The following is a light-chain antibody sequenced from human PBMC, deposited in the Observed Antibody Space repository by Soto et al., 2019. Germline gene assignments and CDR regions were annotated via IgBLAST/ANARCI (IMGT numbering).Light chain of an antibody. CDR2: EVS. J-gene: IGLJ1*01. Sequence: QSVLTQPASVSVSPGQSITMSCTGTSSDVGGYNYVSWYQQHPGKAPKLMIYEVSNRPSGVSVRFSASKSGNTASLTISGLQAEDEADYYCTSYASSSTYVFGTGTKVTVL. CDR1: SSDVGGYNY. CDR3: TSYASSSTYV. V-gene: IGLV2-14*01.